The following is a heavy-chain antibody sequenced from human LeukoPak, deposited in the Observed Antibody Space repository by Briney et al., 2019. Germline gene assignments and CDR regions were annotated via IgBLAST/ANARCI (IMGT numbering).Heavy chain of an antibody. J-gene: IGHJ4*02. V-gene: IGHV3-30-3*01. D-gene: IGHD3-22*01. CDR3: ARDPGAGEYDSSGYYTPIFDY. CDR2: ISYDGSNK. Sequence: PGGSLRLSCAASGFTLSSYAMHWVRQAPGKGLEWVAVISYDGSNKYYADSVKGRFTISRDNSKNTLYLQMNSLRAEDTAVYYCARDPGAGEYDSSGYYTPIFDYWGQGTLVTVSS. CDR1: GFTLSSYA.